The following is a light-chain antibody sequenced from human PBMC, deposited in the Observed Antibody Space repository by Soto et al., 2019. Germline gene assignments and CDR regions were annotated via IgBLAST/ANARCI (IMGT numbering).Light chain of an antibody. V-gene: IGKV1-17*02. CDR3: LQHNTYPLT. J-gene: IGKJ4*01. Sequence: DIQMTQSPSSLSASGGDRVTITCRASQSIRNDLGWYQQKPEKAPKRLIYAASSLQSGVPSRFSGSGFGTEFTLTISNLQPEDFATYYCLQHNTYPLTFGGGTKVEI. CDR2: AAS. CDR1: QSIRND.